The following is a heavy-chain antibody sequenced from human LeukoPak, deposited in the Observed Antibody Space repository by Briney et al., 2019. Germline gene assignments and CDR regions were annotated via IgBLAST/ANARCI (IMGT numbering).Heavy chain of an antibody. V-gene: IGHV4-59*01. D-gene: IGHD3-22*01. CDR2: IYYSGST. Sequence: SETLSLTCTVSGGSISNYHWSWSRQPPGKGLEWIGYIYYSGSTNYNPSLNSRLTISIDTSNNQFSLNLCSVTAADTAVYYCARDRRVMYYYDTSGPTYFDYWGQGTLVTVSS. CDR3: ARDRRVMYYYDTSGPTYFDY. J-gene: IGHJ4*02. CDR1: GGSISNYH.